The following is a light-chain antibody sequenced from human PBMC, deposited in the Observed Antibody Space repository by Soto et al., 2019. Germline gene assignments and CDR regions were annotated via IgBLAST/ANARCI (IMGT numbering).Light chain of an antibody. CDR3: QVWDSSSDHWV. V-gene: IGLV3-21*02. CDR1: DIGDKS. Sequence: SYELTQPPSVSVAPGQTARITCGGNDIGDKSVHWYQQKPGQAPLLVGYDDTDRPSGIPERFSGSNSGNTATLTISRVEAGDEADYYCQVWDSSSDHWVFGGGTQLTVL. J-gene: IGLJ3*02. CDR2: DDT.